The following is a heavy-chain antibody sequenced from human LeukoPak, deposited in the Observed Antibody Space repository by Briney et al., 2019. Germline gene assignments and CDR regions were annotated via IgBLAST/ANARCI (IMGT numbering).Heavy chain of an antibody. Sequence: PGGSLRLSCAASGFTFSSYVMSWVRQAPGKGLEWVSAISGSGGSTYYADSVKGRFTISRDNSKNTLYLQMNSLRTEDTAVYYCAKDQAVAGMSSDYWGQGTLVTVSS. J-gene: IGHJ4*02. CDR2: ISGSGGST. V-gene: IGHV3-23*01. D-gene: IGHD6-19*01. CDR1: GFTFSSYV. CDR3: AKDQAVAGMSSDY.